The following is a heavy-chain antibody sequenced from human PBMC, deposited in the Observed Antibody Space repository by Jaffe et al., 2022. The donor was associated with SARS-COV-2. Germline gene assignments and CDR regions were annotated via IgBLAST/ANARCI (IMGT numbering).Heavy chain of an antibody. J-gene: IGHJ3*02. CDR2: IYYSGST. D-gene: IGHD3-22*01. CDR3: ARSPSRYLDSSGYSIDI. Sequence: HLQLQESGPGLVKPSETLSLTCTVSGGSISSSTYYWGWIRQPPGKGLEWIGSIYYSGSTYYNPSLKSRVTISVDTSKNQFSLKLSSVTAADTAVYYCARSPSRYLDSSGYSIDIWGQGTMVTVSS. V-gene: IGHV4-39*01. CDR1: GGSISSSTYY.